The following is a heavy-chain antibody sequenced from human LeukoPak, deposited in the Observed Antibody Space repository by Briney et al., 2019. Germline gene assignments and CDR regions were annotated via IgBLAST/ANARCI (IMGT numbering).Heavy chain of an antibody. D-gene: IGHD4-17*01. V-gene: IGHV4-34*01. CDR3: AREEVTTVTSDAFDI. CDR1: GGSFSGYY. J-gene: IGHJ3*02. Sequence: PSETLSLTCAVYGGSFSGYYWSWIRQPPGKGLEWIGEINHSGSTNYNPSLKGRVTISVDTSKNQFSLKLSSVTAADTAVYYCAREEVTTVTSDAFDIWGQGTMVTVSS. CDR2: INHSGST.